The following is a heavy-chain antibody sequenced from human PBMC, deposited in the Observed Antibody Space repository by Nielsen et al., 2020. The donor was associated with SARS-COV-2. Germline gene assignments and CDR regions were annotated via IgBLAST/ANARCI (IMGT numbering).Heavy chain of an antibody. CDR1: GFTFKSYS. Sequence: GGSLKISCSASGFTFKSYSMNWVRQAPGKGLDWVSSISTSSSYVYYADSVKGRFTISRDNAKNSLYLQMNSLRAEDTAVYYCARDLGRGSSWYYGMDVWGQGTTVTVSS. V-gene: IGHV3-21*01. J-gene: IGHJ6*02. CDR3: ARDLGRGSSWYYGMDV. D-gene: IGHD6-13*01. CDR2: ISTSSSYV.